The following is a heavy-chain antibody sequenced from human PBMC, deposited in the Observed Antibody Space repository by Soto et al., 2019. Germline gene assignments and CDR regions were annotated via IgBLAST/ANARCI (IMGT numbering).Heavy chain of an antibody. Sequence: GGSLRLSCAASGFTFSSYSMNWVRQAPGKGLEWVSYISSSSSTIYYADSVKGRFTISRDNAKNSLYLQMNSLRDEDTAVYYCARGNYYDSSGYLDYWGQGTLVTVSS. CDR3: ARGNYYDSSGYLDY. J-gene: IGHJ4*02. CDR1: GFTFSSYS. D-gene: IGHD3-22*01. V-gene: IGHV3-48*02. CDR2: ISSSSSTI.